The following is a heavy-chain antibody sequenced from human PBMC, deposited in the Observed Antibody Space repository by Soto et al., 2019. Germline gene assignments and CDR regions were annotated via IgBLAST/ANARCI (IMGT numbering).Heavy chain of an antibody. CDR1: GFTFSSYG. Sequence: PGGSLRLSCAASGFTFSSYGMHWVRQAPGKGLEWVAVIWYDGSNKYYADSVKGRFTISRDDSKNTLYLQMNSLKTEDTAVYYCTTGGAYSSSWYYYSFPYYGMDVWGQGTTVTVS. CDR2: IWYDGSNK. J-gene: IGHJ6*02. D-gene: IGHD6-13*01. V-gene: IGHV3-33*01. CDR3: TTGGAYSSSWYYYSFPYYGMDV.